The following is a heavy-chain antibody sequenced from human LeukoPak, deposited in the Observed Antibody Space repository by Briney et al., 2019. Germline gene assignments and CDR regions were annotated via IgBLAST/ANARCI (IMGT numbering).Heavy chain of an antibody. V-gene: IGHV3-74*01. Sequence: GSLRLSCAASGFTFSSYWLHWVRQTPGKGLAWVSRINSDGSRTNYADPVKGRFTSSRDNAKNTLYLQMNSLRVEDTAVYFCARGGPVKSIYDPHWYDPWGQGTLVTVSS. CDR1: GFTFSSYW. CDR3: ARGGPVKSIYDPHWYDP. D-gene: IGHD5/OR15-5a*01. CDR2: INSDGSRT. J-gene: IGHJ5*02.